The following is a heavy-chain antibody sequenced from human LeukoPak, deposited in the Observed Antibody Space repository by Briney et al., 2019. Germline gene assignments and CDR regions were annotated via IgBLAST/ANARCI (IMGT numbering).Heavy chain of an antibody. Sequence: GGSLSLSCAASGFTFSSYAMRWARQEAGEWLEWVSAISNSGGSTYYAGSVKGRFTISRDNSKNTLYLQMNSLRAEDTAVYYCALYDSSGTDAFDIWGQGTMVTVSS. CDR2: ISNSGGST. J-gene: IGHJ3*02. CDR3: ALYDSSGTDAFDI. V-gene: IGHV3-23*01. CDR1: GFTFSSYA. D-gene: IGHD3-22*01.